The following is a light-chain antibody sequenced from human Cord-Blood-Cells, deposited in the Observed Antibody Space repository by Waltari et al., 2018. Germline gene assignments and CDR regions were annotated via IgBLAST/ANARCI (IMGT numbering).Light chain of an antibody. Sequence: DTQMTQSQSPLPASVGDRVPITCRASQSISSYLTWYQQKPGKAPKLLIYSASSLQSGVPSRFSGSGSGTDFTLTISSLQPEDFATYYCQQSYSTPPTFGQGTKVEIK. CDR1: QSISSY. CDR2: SAS. CDR3: QQSYSTPPT. J-gene: IGKJ1*01. V-gene: IGKV1-39*01.